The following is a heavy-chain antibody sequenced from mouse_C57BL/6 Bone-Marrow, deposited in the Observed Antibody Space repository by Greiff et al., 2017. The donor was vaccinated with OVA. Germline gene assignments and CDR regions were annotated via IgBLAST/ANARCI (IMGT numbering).Heavy chain of an antibody. CDR1: GYTFPSYW. Sequence: QVQLQQPGTELVKPGASVKLSCKASGYTFPSYWMHWVKQRPGQGLEWIGNINPSNGGTNYNEKFKSKATLAVDKSSSTAYMQLSSLTSEDSAVYYCARWVTVVATDYAMDYWGQGTSVTVSS. CDR3: ARWVTVVATDYAMDY. CDR2: INPSNGGT. J-gene: IGHJ4*01. D-gene: IGHD1-1*01. V-gene: IGHV1-53*01.